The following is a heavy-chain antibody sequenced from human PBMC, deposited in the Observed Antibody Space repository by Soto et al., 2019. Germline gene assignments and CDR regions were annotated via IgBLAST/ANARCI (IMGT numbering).Heavy chain of an antibody. J-gene: IGHJ3*01. CDR3: ARQLSPYDIFTDNAFDF. CDR1: GGSISSRSYY. CDR2: IYYSGST. V-gene: IGHV4-39*01. D-gene: IGHD3-9*01. Sequence: PSETLSLTCTVSGGSISSRSYYWGWIRQPPGKGLEWIGSIYYSGSTYYNPSLKSRVTISVDTSKNQFSLKLSSVTAADTAVYYCARQLSPYDIFTDNAFDFWGQGTMVTVSS.